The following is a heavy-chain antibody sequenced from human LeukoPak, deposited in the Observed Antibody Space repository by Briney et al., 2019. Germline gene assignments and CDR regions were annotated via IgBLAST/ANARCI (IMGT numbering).Heavy chain of an antibody. CDR2: IIPIFGTA. CDR3: ARDQAGYYDFWSGYYNRPPPKGTENWFDP. D-gene: IGHD3-3*01. J-gene: IGHJ5*02. Sequence: EASVKVSCKASGGTFSSYAISWVRQAPGQGLEWMGGIIPIFGTANYAQKFQGRVTMTRDMSTSTVYMELSSLRSEDTAVYYCARDQAGYYDFWSGYYNRPPPKGTENWFDPWGQGTLVTVSS. V-gene: IGHV1-69*05. CDR1: GGTFSSYA.